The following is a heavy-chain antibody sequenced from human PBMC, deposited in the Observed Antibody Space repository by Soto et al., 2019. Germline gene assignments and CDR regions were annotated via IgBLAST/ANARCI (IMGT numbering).Heavy chain of an antibody. V-gene: IGHV4-34*01. D-gene: IGHD6-13*01. CDR2: INHSGST. J-gene: IGHJ3*02. CDR3: AREKSSSWRNDAFDI. Sequence: SETLSLTCAVYGGSFSGYYWSWIRQPPGKGLEWIGEINHSGSTNYNPSLKSRVTISVDTSKNQFSLKLSSVTAADTAVYYCAREKSSSWRNDAFDIWGQGTMVTVSS. CDR1: GGSFSGYY.